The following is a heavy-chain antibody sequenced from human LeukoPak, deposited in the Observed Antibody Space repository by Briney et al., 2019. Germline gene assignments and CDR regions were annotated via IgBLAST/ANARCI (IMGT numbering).Heavy chain of an antibody. V-gene: IGHV4-4*02. J-gene: IGHJ6*02. CDR3: ARCSGLHYYYGLDV. Sequence: SETLSLTCAVSGGSISNSNWWSWVRQPPGKGLEWIGEIYHSGSTNYNPSLKSRVTISVDKSKNQFSLKLRSVTAADTAVYFCARCSGLHYYYGLDVWGQGTTVTVSS. CDR2: IYHSGST. D-gene: IGHD2-8*02. CDR1: GGSISNSNW.